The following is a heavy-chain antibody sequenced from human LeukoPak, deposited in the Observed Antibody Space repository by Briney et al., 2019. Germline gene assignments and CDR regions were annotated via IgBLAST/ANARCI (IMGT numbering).Heavy chain of an antibody. J-gene: IGHJ4*02. CDR1: GGSISSFY. CDR3: ARDAAATFDY. V-gene: IGHV4-59*01. CDR2: LYYSRST. D-gene: IGHD1-26*01. Sequence: PSEALSVTCTVSGGSISSFYWSWIRQTPGKGLEWVGYLYYSRSTKYNPSLKSRVTIAVDTPKNQVSLRLNSVTAADTAVYYCARDAAATFDYWGQGTLVTVSS.